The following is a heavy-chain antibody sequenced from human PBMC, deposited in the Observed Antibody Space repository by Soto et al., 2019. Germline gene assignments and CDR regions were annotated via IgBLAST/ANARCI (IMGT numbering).Heavy chain of an antibody. D-gene: IGHD2-2*01. CDR3: ARARFCTSTSCYHYFDF. J-gene: IGHJ4*02. CDR2: IYNNGRT. CDR1: WGSISRSS. V-gene: IGHV4-59*01. Sequence: PSENLSLTCTVSWGSISRSSWSWIRQPPGRGLEWIGYIYNNGRTDYNPSLKIRVTISVDTSKNHFSLKLSSVTPADTAVYYCARARFCTSTSCYHYFDFWGQGTLLNVSS.